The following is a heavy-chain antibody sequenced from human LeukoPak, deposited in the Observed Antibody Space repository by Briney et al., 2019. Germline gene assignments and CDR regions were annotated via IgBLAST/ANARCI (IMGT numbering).Heavy chain of an antibody. J-gene: IGHJ4*02. CDR3: ARRSSGSPPYYFGY. D-gene: IGHD1-26*01. Sequence: GGSLRLSCAASGFTFTNYWMHWVRQAPGMGLVWVSRLPPDELGIIYADSVKGRFTISRDNAKNTLYLQMNSLRAEDTAVYYCARRSSGSPPYYFGYWGQGTLVTVSS. CDR2: LPPDELGI. CDR1: GFTFTNYW. V-gene: IGHV3-74*01.